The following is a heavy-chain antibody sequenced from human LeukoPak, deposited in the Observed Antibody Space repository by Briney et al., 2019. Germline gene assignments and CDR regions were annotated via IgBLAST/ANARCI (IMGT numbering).Heavy chain of an antibody. J-gene: IGHJ4*02. CDR1: GGSISSYY. CDR2: IYYSGST. D-gene: IGHD6-13*01. Sequence: PSETLSLTCTVSGGSISSYYRSWIRQPPGKGLEWIGYIYYSGSTNYNPSLKSRVAISVDTSKNQFSLKLSSVTAADTAVYYCARHYPDSSSWYLIDYWGQGTLVTVSS. CDR3: ARHYPDSSSWYLIDY. V-gene: IGHV4-59*08.